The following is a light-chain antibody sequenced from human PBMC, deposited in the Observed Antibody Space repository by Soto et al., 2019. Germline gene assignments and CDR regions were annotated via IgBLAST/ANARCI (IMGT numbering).Light chain of an antibody. CDR2: SNN. CDR3: AAWDYSLNAYV. Sequence: QSVLTQPPSASGTPGQRVTISCSGSSSNIGQNTVNWYQQFPGTTPKVLIYSNNQRPSGVPDRFSGSTSGTSASLAISGLQSEDEADYYCAAWDYSLNAYVFGIGTKVTVL. J-gene: IGLJ1*01. V-gene: IGLV1-44*01. CDR1: SSNIGQNT.